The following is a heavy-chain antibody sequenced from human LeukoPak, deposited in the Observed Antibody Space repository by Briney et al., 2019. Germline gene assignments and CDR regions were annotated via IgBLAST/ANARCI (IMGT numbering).Heavy chain of an antibody. D-gene: IGHD1-26*01. CDR1: GYTFTSYG. Sequence: ASVKVSCKASGYTFTSYGINWVRQAPGQGLEWMGWINPNSGGTNYAQKFQGRVTMTRDTSISTAYMELSRLRSDDTAVYYCARDASGGVGATGYWGQGTLVTVSS. V-gene: IGHV1-2*02. CDR3: ARDASGGVGATGY. J-gene: IGHJ4*02. CDR2: INPNSGGT.